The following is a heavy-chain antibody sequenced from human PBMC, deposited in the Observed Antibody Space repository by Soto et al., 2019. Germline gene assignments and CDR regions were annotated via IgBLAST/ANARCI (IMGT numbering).Heavy chain of an antibody. Sequence: GGSLRLSCAVSGFTFSNYWMSWVRQAPGKGLEWVANIKPDGSDRYYVDSVKGRFTISRDNAEKSLYLQMNSLRAEDTAVYYCARDHAVASTDYWGQGTLVTVSS. J-gene: IGHJ4*02. V-gene: IGHV3-7*01. CDR1: GFTFSNYW. D-gene: IGHD3-3*02. CDR3: ARDHAVASTDY. CDR2: IKPDGSDR.